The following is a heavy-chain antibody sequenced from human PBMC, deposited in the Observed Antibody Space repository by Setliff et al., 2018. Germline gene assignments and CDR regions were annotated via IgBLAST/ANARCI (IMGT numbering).Heavy chain of an antibody. CDR1: GFTFSSYW. V-gene: IGHV3-7*03. D-gene: IGHD3-22*01. CDR2: IKEDGSEK. J-gene: IGHJ4*02. CDR3: AEDQPHKYDSSGSAPIDY. Sequence: HPGGSLRLSCAASGFTFSSYWMTWVRQAPGKGLEWVANIKEDGSEKNYVGSVKGRFIISRDNSKNMLSLQMNSLRAEDTAVYYCAEDQPHKYDSSGSAPIDYWGQGTLVTVPS.